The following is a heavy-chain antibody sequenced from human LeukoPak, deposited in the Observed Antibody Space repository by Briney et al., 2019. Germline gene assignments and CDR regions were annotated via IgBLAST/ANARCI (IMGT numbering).Heavy chain of an antibody. CDR3: ARGLPTMTPVTRVPLVY. Sequence: GGSLRLSCAASGFTFSSYGMHWVRQAPGKGLEWVAVIWYDGSNKYYADSVKGRFTISRDNSKNTLYLQMNSLRAEDTAVYYCARGLPTMTPVTRVPLVYWGQGTLVTVSS. V-gene: IGHV3-33*01. CDR2: IWYDGSNK. CDR1: GFTFSSYG. D-gene: IGHD4-17*01. J-gene: IGHJ4*02.